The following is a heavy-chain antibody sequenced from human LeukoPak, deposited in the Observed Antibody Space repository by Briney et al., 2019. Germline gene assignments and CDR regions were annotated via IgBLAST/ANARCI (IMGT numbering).Heavy chain of an antibody. D-gene: IGHD3-22*01. CDR2: INHSGST. Sequence: PSETLSLTCAVYGGSFSGYYWSWIRQPSGKGVEWIGEINHSGSTNYNPSLKSRVTISVDTPKNQFSLKLSSVTAADTAVYYCARGRRKYYDSSGYYFDYWGQGTLVTVSS. CDR1: GGSFSGYY. V-gene: IGHV4-34*01. CDR3: ARGRRKYYDSSGYYFDY. J-gene: IGHJ4*02.